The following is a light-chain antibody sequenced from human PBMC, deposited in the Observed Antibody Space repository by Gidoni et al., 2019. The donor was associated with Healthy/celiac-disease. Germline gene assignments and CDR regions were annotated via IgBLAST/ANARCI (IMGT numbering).Light chain of an antibody. J-gene: IGKJ1*01. V-gene: IGKV3-20*01. Sequence: EIVLTQSPGTLSLSPGERAILSCRASQSVSSTYLAWYQQKPGQAPRLLIHGASSMATGIPDRFSGSGSGTDFTLTISRLEPEDFAVYYCQQYGRSPLWTFGQGTTVEIK. CDR2: GAS. CDR1: QSVSSTY. CDR3: QQYGRSPLWT.